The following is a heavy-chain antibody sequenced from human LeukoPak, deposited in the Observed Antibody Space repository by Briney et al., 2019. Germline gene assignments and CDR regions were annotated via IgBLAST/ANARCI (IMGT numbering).Heavy chain of an antibody. Sequence: PGGSLRLSCAASGFTFSSYGMSWVRQAPGKGLEWVSAISGSGGSTYYADSVKGRFTISRDNAKNSLYLQMNSLRAEDTAVYYCARGALGATTDYFDYWGQGTLVTVSS. CDR2: ISGSGGST. V-gene: IGHV3-23*01. CDR3: ARGALGATTDYFDY. CDR1: GFTFSSYG. J-gene: IGHJ4*02. D-gene: IGHD1-26*01.